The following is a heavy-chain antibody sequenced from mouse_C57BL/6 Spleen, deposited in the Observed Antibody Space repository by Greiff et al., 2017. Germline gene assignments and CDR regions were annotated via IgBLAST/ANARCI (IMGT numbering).Heavy chain of an antibody. V-gene: IGHV1-66*01. J-gene: IGHJ1*03. D-gene: IGHD1-1*01. CDR3: ARCLSYYGSSDWYFDV. CDR1: GYSFTSYY. Sequence: QVQLQQSGPELVKPGASVKISCKASGYSFTSYYIHWVKQRPGQGLEWIGWIYPGSGNTKYNEKFKGKATLTADTSSSTAYMQPSSLTSEDSAVYYCARCLSYYGSSDWYFDVWGTGTTVTVSS. CDR2: IYPGSGNT.